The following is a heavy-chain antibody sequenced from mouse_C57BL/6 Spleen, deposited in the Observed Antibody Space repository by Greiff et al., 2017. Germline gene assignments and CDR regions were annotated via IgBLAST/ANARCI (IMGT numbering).Heavy chain of an antibody. Sequence: ESGPGLVKPSQSLSLTCSVTGYSITSGYYWNWIRQFPGNKLEWMGYISYDGSNNYNPSLKNRISITRDTSKNQFFLKLNSVTTEDTATYYCARGLLGAMDYWGQGTSVTVSS. CDR1: GYSITSGYY. J-gene: IGHJ4*01. V-gene: IGHV3-6*01. CDR3: ARGLLGAMDY. CDR2: ISYDGSN. D-gene: IGHD2-3*01.